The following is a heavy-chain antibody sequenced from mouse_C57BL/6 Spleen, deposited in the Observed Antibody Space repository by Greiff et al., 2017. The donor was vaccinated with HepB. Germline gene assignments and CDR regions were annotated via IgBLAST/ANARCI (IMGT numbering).Heavy chain of an antibody. CDR3: ARRMDSPWFAY. Sequence: QVQLQQPGAELVKPGASVKLSCKASGYTFTSYWMQWVKQRPGQGLEWIGEIDPSDSYTNYNQKFKGKATLTVDTSSSTAYMQLSSLTSEDSAVYYCARRMDSPWFAYWGQGTLVTVSA. CDR2: IDPSDSYT. V-gene: IGHV1-50*01. CDR1: GYTFTSYW. D-gene: IGHD2-3*01. J-gene: IGHJ3*01.